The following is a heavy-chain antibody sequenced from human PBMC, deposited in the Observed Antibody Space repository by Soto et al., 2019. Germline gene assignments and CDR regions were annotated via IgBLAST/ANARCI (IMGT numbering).Heavy chain of an antibody. J-gene: IGHJ5*02. Sequence: ALVKFSCKASGYTFTSYDINWVRQATGQGLEWMGWMNPNSGNTGYAQKFQGRVTMTRNTSISTAYMELSSLRSEDTAVYYCARGQISGGYDFPCFDPWGQGTQATDSS. D-gene: IGHD6-19*01. CDR3: ARGQISGGYDFPCFDP. CDR2: MNPNSGNT. CDR1: GYTFTSYD. V-gene: IGHV1-8*01.